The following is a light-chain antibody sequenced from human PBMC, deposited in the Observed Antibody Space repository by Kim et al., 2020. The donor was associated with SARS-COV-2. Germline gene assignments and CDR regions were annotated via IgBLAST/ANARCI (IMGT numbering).Light chain of an antibody. Sequence: QSALTQPASVSGSPGQSITISCTGTSSDIGGFNYVSWYQQHPGKAPKLMIYDVSKRPSGVSNRFSGSKSGNTASLIISGLQAEDEADYYCSSYTSSSTACVFGPGTKVTVL. V-gene: IGLV2-14*03. CDR3: SSYTSSSTACV. J-gene: IGLJ1*01. CDR2: DVS. CDR1: SSDIGGFNY.